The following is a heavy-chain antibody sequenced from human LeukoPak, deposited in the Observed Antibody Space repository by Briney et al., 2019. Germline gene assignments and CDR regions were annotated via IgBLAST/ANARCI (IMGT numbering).Heavy chain of an antibody. V-gene: IGHV3-30*04. CDR3: AREANYYDSTPDAFDI. D-gene: IGHD3-22*01. CDR2: ISYDGSNK. CDR1: GFTFSSYA. Sequence: GGSLRLPCAASGFTFSSYAMHWVRQAPGKGLEWVAVISYDGSNKYYADSVKGRFTISRDNSKNTLYLQMNSLRAEDTAVYYCAREANYYDSTPDAFDIWGQGTMVTVSS. J-gene: IGHJ3*02.